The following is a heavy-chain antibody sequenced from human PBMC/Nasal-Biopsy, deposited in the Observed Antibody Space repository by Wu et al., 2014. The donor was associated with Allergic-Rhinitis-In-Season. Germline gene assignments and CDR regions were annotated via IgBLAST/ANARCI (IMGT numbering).Heavy chain of an antibody. D-gene: IGHD2-15*01. Sequence: VKVSCKPSGDTFTSNGISWVRQAPGQGLEWMGWINSYSGDTDYAQNFQGRVTMTIDTSTTTAFLELRSLRSDDTAVYYCARDQGINYFDSWGQGTLVSVSS. CDR2: INSYSGDT. CDR3: ARDQGINYFDS. J-gene: IGHJ4*02. CDR1: GDTFTSNG. V-gene: IGHV1-18*04.